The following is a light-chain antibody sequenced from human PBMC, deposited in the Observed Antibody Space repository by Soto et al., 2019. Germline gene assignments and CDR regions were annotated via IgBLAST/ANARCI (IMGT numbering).Light chain of an antibody. Sequence: DIQMTQSPSTLSASVGDRVTITCRASQTIRNWLAWYQQKPGKAPNLLIYTASNLNSGVPSRFSGSGSGTEFTLTISSLQPDDFATYYCQQYDSYSGLTFGGGTKVEIK. CDR3: QQYDSYSGLT. J-gene: IGKJ4*01. CDR2: TAS. V-gene: IGKV1-5*03. CDR1: QTIRNW.